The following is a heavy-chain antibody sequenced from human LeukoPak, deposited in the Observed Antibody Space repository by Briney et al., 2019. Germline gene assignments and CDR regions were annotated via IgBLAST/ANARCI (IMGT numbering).Heavy chain of an antibody. Sequence: PGESLKISCKSSGYSFTNYWIGWVRQMPGKGLDWMGIIYPGDSNTKYSPSFQGLVTISADKSISTAYLQWSSLKASDSAIYFCATPIRVPATQDGFDLWGQGTLVTVSS. J-gene: IGHJ3*01. D-gene: IGHD3-3*01. V-gene: IGHV5-51*01. CDR2: IYPGDSNT. CDR3: ATPIRVPATQDGFDL. CDR1: GYSFTNYW.